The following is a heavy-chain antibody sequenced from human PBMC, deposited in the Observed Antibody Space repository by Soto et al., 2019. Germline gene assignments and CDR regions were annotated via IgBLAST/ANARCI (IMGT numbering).Heavy chain of an antibody. CDR2: IIPIFGTA. CDR3: ARGELELRSDDAFDI. D-gene: IGHD1-7*01. V-gene: IGHV1-69*13. Sequence: SVKVSFKASGGTFSSYAISWLRQAPGQGLEWMGGIIPIFGTANYAQKFQGRVTITADESTSTAYMELSSLRSEDTAVYYCARGELELRSDDAFDIWGQGTMVTVSS. J-gene: IGHJ3*02. CDR1: GGTFSSYA.